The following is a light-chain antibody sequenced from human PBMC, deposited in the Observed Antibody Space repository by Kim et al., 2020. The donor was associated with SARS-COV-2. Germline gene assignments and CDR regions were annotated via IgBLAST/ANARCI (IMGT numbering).Light chain of an antibody. CDR1: SSDVGGYNY. CDR2: EVS. CDR3: SSHAGSDNLL. Sequence: QSALTQPPSASGSLGQSVTISCTGTSSDVGGYNYVSWYQQHPGKAPKLMIYEVSKRPSGVPYRFSASKSDNTASLTVSGLQAEDEADYYCSSHAGSDNLLFGGGTQLTVL. J-gene: IGLJ3*02. V-gene: IGLV2-8*01.